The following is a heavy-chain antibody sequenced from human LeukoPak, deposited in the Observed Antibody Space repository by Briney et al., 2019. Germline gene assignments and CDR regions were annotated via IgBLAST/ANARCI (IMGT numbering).Heavy chain of an antibody. Sequence: SETLSLTCTVSGGSISSYYWGWIRQPPGKGLEWIGSIYYSGSTYYNPSLKSRVTISVDTSKNQFSLKLSSVTAADTAVYYCARAGSGNYGFDPWGQGTLVTVSS. D-gene: IGHD1-7*01. CDR1: GGSISSYY. CDR2: IYYSGST. J-gene: IGHJ5*02. V-gene: IGHV4-39*07. CDR3: ARAGSGNYGFDP.